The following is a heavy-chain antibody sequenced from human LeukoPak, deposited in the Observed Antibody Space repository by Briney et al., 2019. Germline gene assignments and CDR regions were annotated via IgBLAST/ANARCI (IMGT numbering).Heavy chain of an antibody. D-gene: IGHD3-22*01. CDR2: IYYSGST. Sequence: KTSETLSLTCTVSGGSISSFYWTWIRQPPGKGLEWIGYIYYSGSTNYNPSLKSRVTISVDTSKNQFSLKLSSVTAADTAVYFCARSHYYDTGMDVWGQGTTVTVSS. V-gene: IGHV4-59*01. CDR3: ARSHYYDTGMDV. J-gene: IGHJ6*02. CDR1: GGSISSFY.